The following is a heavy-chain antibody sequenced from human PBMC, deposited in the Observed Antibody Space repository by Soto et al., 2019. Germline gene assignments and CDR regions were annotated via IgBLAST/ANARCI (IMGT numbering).Heavy chain of an antibody. CDR1: GGSISSYY. D-gene: IGHD6-6*01. V-gene: IGHV4-59*01. CDR3: ARTEQLAPNYYYYYYMDV. J-gene: IGHJ6*03. Sequence: SETLSLTCTVSGGSISSYYWSWIRQPPGKGLEWIGYIYYSGSTNYNPSLKSRVTISVDTSKNQLSLKLSSVTAADTAVYYCARTEQLAPNYYYYYYMDVWGKGTTVTVSS. CDR2: IYYSGST.